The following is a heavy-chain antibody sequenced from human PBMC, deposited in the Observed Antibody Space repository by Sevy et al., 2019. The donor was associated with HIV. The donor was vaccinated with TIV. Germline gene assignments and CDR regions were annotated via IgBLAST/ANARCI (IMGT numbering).Heavy chain of an antibody. Sequence: ASVKVSCEASGYTFIGYYIHWVRQAPGQGLEWMGWINPNSGGTNYAQKFQGRVTMTRDTSISTAYMELSGLKSDDTAVYYCSRDLRLRGYSYGCFDYWGQGTLVTVSS. J-gene: IGHJ4*02. V-gene: IGHV1-2*02. CDR1: GYTFIGYY. D-gene: IGHD5-18*01. CDR2: INPNSGGT. CDR3: SRDLRLRGYSYGCFDY.